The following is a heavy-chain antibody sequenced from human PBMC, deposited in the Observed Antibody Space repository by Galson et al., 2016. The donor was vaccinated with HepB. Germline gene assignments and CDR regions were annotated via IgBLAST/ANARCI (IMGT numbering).Heavy chain of an antibody. CDR3: VGNEYSGDSGLFHY. D-gene: IGHD1-26*01. CDR2: SYYGGRT. J-gene: IGHJ4*02. Sequence: SETLSLTCTVAGGSISNDHYYWVWVRQPPGRGLEWIASSYYGGRTFYNSTLKSRVTMSLDTSQNHFSLNVSPVTAADTALYYCVGNEYSGDSGLFHYWGQGTLVTVS. CDR1: GGSISNDHYY. V-gene: IGHV4-39*02.